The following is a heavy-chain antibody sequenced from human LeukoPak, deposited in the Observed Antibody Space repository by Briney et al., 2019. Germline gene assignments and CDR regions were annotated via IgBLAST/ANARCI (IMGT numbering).Heavy chain of an antibody. D-gene: IGHD2-8*02. CDR3: DKGNRYWYYFDS. CDR1: GFAFDDNA. V-gene: IGHV3-9*01. J-gene: IGHJ4*02. Sequence: GGSLRLSCAASGFAFDDNAMHWVRQAPGKGLEWVSGISWNGGSRDYVDSVRGRFTISRDNAKNSLYLQLTSLRAEDTAFYYCDKGNRYWYYFDSWGQGTLVTVSS. CDR2: ISWNGGSR.